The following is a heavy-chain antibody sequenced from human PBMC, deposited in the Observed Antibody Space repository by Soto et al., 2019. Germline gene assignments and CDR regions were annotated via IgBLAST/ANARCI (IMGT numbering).Heavy chain of an antibody. V-gene: IGHV1-46*01. CDR1: GYTFTSYY. D-gene: IGHD3-10*01. CDR2: INPSGGST. Sequence: ASVKVSCKASGYTFTSYYMHWVRQAPGQGLEWIGIINPSGGSTSYAQKFQGRVTMTRDTSTSTVYMELSSLRSEDTAVYYCASYGSGSYHPLSAFDIWGQGTMVTVSS. J-gene: IGHJ3*02. CDR3: ASYGSGSYHPLSAFDI.